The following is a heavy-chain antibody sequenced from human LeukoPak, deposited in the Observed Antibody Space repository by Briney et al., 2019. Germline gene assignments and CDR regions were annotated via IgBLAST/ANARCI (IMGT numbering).Heavy chain of an antibody. CDR3: ARGGGSNFGVITD. CDR1: GYTFADFY. V-gene: IGHV1-2*02. CDR2: IYPRSGGT. D-gene: IGHD3-3*01. J-gene: IGHJ4*02. Sequence: ASLKVSCKTSGYTFADFYLHWVRQAPGRGLEWMGWIYPRSGGTMYAQEFQGRVTMTRDTSISTTYMDLNRLRSDDAAVYYCARGGGSNFGVITDWGQGTQVTVSS.